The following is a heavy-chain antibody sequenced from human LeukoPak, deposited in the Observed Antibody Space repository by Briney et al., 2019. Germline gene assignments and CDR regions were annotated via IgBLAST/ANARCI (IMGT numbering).Heavy chain of an antibody. V-gene: IGHV1-18*01. CDR2: ISAYNGNT. CDR1: GYTFTSYG. J-gene: IGHJ2*01. Sequence: GASVTVSCKASGYTFTSYGISWVRQAPGQGLEWMGWISAYNGNTNYAQKLQGRVTMTTDTSTSTAYMELRSLRSDDTAVYYCARGRAIAAAGRRWYFDLWGRGTLVTVSS. CDR3: ARGRAIAAAGRRWYFDL. D-gene: IGHD6-13*01.